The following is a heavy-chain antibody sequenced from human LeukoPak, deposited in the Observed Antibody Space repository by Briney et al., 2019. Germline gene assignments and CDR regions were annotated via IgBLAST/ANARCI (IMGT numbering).Heavy chain of an antibody. Sequence: SETLSLTCTVSGGSISSYYWSWIRRPPGKGLEWIGYIYYSGSTNYNPSLKSRVTISVDTSKNQFSLKLSSVTAADTAVYYCASQRGHYDYVWGSYRYTGFIYWGQGTLVTVSS. CDR3: ASQRGHYDYVWGSYRYTGFIY. V-gene: IGHV4-59*08. CDR2: IYYSGST. D-gene: IGHD3-16*02. J-gene: IGHJ4*02. CDR1: GGSISSYY.